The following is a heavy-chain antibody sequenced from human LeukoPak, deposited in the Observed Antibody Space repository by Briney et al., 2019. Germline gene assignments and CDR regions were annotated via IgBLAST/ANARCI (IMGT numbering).Heavy chain of an antibody. CDR3: ARESSGWYMGDLDY. Sequence: SETLSLTCAVYGGSFSGYYWSWIRQPPGKGLEWIGEINHSGSTNYNPSLKSRVTISVDTSKNQFSLKLSSVTAADTAVYYCARESSGWYMGDLDYWGQGTLVTVSS. D-gene: IGHD6-19*01. CDR1: GGSFSGYY. V-gene: IGHV4-34*01. CDR2: INHSGST. J-gene: IGHJ4*02.